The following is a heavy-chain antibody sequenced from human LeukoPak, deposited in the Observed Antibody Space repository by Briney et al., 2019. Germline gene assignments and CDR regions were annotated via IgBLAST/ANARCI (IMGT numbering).Heavy chain of an antibody. Sequence: ASVKVSCKASGYTFTGYYMHWVRQAPGQGLEWMGWINPNSGATNRAQKFQGRVTMTRDTSISTAYMEVSSLRSDDTAVYYCAREDTVVVVAATDGAFDIWGLGTMVTVSS. CDR3: AREDTVVVVAATDGAFDI. V-gene: IGHV1-2*02. CDR2: INPNSGAT. CDR1: GYTFTGYY. J-gene: IGHJ3*02. D-gene: IGHD2-15*01.